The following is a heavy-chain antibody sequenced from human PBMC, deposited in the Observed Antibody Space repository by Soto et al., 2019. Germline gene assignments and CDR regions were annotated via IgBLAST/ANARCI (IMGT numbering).Heavy chain of an antibody. CDR1: GYTFTNYG. Sequence: VQLVQSGAEVKQPGASVKVSCKASGYTFTNYGVTWVRQAPGQGLEWMGWINGDNGDTHYAQNVQGKATMTTDKATRTAYMDLRRLNPAATAVYYCARHGRDYNAVTGVYNSYGMNVWGQGTTITVSS. J-gene: IGHJ6*02. CDR3: ARHGRDYNAVTGVYNSYGMNV. D-gene: IGHD7-27*01. V-gene: IGHV1-18*01. CDR2: INGDNGDT.